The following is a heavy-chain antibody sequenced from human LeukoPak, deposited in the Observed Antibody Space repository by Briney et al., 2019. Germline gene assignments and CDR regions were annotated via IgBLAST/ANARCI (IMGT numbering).Heavy chain of an antibody. J-gene: IGHJ4*02. CDR2: ISYDGSNK. D-gene: IGHD3-22*01. CDR3: ARHYDTSGYHYFDF. V-gene: IGHV3-30-3*01. Sequence: TGGSLRLSCAASGFTFSTYALHWVLQAPGKGLEWVAVISYDGSNKYYADSVKGRFSISRDSSKNTLYLEMNSLRAEDTAVYYCARHYDTSGYHYFDFRGQGTLVTVSS. CDR1: GFTFSTYA.